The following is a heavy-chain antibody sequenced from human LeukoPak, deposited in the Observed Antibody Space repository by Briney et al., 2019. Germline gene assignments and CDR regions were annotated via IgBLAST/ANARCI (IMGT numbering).Heavy chain of an antibody. D-gene: IGHD4-23*01. Sequence: GGSLRLSCAASGFTFDDYAMHWVRQAPGKGLEWVSLISWDGGSTYYADSVKGRFTISRDNSKNSLYLQMNSLRAEDTALYYCAKGHGGNSGADYWGQGTLVTVSS. V-gene: IGHV3-43D*03. CDR3: AKGHGGNSGADY. CDR2: ISWDGGST. J-gene: IGHJ4*02. CDR1: GFTFDDYA.